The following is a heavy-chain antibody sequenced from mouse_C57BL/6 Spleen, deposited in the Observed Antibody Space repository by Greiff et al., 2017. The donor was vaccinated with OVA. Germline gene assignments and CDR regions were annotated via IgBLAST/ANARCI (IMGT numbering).Heavy chain of an antibody. CDR3: ARSDPDGFDC. Sequence: VKLQESGAELARPGASVKLSCKASGYTFTSYGISWVKQRTGQGLEWIGEIYPRSGNTYYNEKFKGKATLTADKSSSTAYMELRSLTSEDSAVYFCARSDPDGFDCWGQGTTLTVSS. CDR2: IYPRSGNT. D-gene: IGHD2-3*01. CDR1: GYTFTSYG. J-gene: IGHJ2*01. V-gene: IGHV1-81*01.